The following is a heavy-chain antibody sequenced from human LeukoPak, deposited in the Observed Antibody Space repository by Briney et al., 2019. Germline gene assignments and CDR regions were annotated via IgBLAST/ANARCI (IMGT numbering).Heavy chain of an antibody. CDR3: ARVRQSPQIQLYYYYMDV. CDR2: ISSDSSAI. CDR1: GFTFSSDS. V-gene: IGHV3-48*04. Sequence: GGSLRLSCAASGFTFSSDSMNWVREAPGEGLWWVSYISSDSSAIKDANSAKGRFTISRDNAKNALYLQMNSLRAEDTAVYYCARVRQSPQIQLYYYYMDVWGKGTTVTVSS. D-gene: IGHD1-1*01. J-gene: IGHJ6*03.